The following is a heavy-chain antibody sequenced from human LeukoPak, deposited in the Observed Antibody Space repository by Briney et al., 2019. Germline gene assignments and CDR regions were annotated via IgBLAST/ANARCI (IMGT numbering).Heavy chain of an antibody. Sequence: SETLSLTCAVYGGSFSGYYWSWIRQPPGKGLEWIGEINHSGSTNYNPSLKSRVTISVDTSKNQFSLKLSSVTAADTAVYYCARVFSGRITMVRGSNWFDPWGQGTLVTVSS. CDR3: ARVFSGRITMVRGSNWFDP. J-gene: IGHJ5*02. D-gene: IGHD3-10*01. CDR2: INHSGST. CDR1: GGSFSGYY. V-gene: IGHV4-34*01.